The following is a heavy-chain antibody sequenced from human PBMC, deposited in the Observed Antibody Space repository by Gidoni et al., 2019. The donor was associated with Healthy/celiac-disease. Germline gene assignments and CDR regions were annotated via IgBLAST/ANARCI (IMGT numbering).Heavy chain of an antibody. Sequence: EVQLLESGGGLVQPGGSLSLSFAASGFTFSSYAMSWVRQAPGKGVEWVSAIRGSGGSTYDAESVKGRFTISRDNSKNTLYLQMNSLRAEDTAVYYCAKDGQLSQGYYFDYWGQGTLVTVSS. J-gene: IGHJ4*02. CDR1: GFTFSSYA. D-gene: IGHD2-2*01. CDR3: AKDGQLSQGYYFDY. CDR2: IRGSGGST. V-gene: IGHV3-23*01.